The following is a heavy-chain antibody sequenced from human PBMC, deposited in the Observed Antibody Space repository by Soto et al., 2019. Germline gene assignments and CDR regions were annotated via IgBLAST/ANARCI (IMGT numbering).Heavy chain of an antibody. V-gene: IGHV3-11*01. CDR1: GFTFSHYF. CDR3: ASGPTPYPGDY. D-gene: IGHD2-15*01. CDR2: ISSSGSTI. J-gene: IGHJ4*02. Sequence: QVHLVESGGGLVKPGGSLRLSCAVSGFTFSHYFMSWIRQTPGKGLEWISFISSSGSTISYADSVKGRFTISRDNAKNSLYLQINSLRAEDTAVYYCASGPTPYPGDYWGQGTLVTVSS.